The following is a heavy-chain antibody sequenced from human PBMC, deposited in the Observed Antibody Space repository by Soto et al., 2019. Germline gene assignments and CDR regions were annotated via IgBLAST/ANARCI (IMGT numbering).Heavy chain of an antibody. CDR2: ISHDGGNK. Sequence: QVQLVESGGGVVQPGGALRLSCAASGFTFSSTGMHWVRQAPGKGLEWVAVISHDGGNKYYGDSVKGRFTISRDNSKNTLYLQMNSLRADDTAVYYCAKDWGIAVAAHWGQGNLVTVSS. J-gene: IGHJ4*02. CDR1: GFTFSSTG. CDR3: AKDWGIAVAAH. V-gene: IGHV3-30*18. D-gene: IGHD6-19*01.